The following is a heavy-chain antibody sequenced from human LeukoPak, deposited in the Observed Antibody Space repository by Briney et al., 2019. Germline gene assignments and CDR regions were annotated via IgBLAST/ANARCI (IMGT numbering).Heavy chain of an antibody. J-gene: IGHJ5*01. CDR2: IWIHGSNE. CDR1: GFTFNKYG. D-gene: IGHD3-10*01. Sequence: PGGSLRLSRVASGFTFNKYGIHWVRQAPGKGLEWVAVIWIHGSNESYADSVKGRLAISRDNDKNTVNLQMYSLRAEDTAVYYSARDGSGLAVRGWFDFWGQGTLVTVSS. V-gene: IGHV3-33*01. CDR3: ARDGSGLAVRGWFDF.